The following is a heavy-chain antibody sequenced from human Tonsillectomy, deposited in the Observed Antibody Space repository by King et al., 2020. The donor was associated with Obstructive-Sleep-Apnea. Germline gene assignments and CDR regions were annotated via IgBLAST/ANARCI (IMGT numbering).Heavy chain of an antibody. Sequence: GQLVQSGGGVVQPGRSLRLSCAASGFTFSNYGMHWVRQAPGKGLEWVAFIRYDGSNKYYVDSVKGRFPISRDNSKNTLYLQMNSLRAEDTAVYYCAKDPTNYDILTGDYYYYGMDVWGQGTTVTVSS. V-gene: IGHV3-30*02. CDR2: IRYDGSNK. J-gene: IGHJ6*02. D-gene: IGHD3-9*01. CDR1: GFTFSNYG. CDR3: AKDPTNYDILTGDYYYYGMDV.